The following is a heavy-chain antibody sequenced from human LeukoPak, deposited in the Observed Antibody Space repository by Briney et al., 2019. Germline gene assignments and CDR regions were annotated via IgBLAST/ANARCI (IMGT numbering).Heavy chain of an antibody. Sequence: GGSLRLSCAASGFTISSYAVHWVRQAPGKGLEWVAVISYDGSNKYYADSVKGRFTIFRDTSKNTLFLQMNSLRPDDTAVYYCARVDSGDSSLSAPFDYWGQGTRVTVSS. J-gene: IGHJ4*02. CDR3: ARVDSGDSSLSAPFDY. CDR1: GFTISSYA. CDR2: ISYDGSNK. V-gene: IGHV3-30-3*01. D-gene: IGHD6-6*01.